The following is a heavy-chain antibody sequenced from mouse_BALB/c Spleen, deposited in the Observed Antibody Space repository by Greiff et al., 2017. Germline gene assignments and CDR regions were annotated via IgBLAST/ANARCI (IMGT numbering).Heavy chain of an antibody. CDR1: GYTFTDYV. CDR3: AYYGSSYYYAMDY. CDR2: IYPGSGST. Sequence: VKLLESGPELVKPGASVKMSCKASGYTFTDYVISWVKQRTGQGLEWIGEIYPGSGSTYYNEKFKGKATLTADKSSNTAYMQLSSLTSEDSAVYFCAYYGSSYYYAMDYWGQGTSVTVSS. J-gene: IGHJ4*01. V-gene: IGHV1-77*01. D-gene: IGHD1-1*01.